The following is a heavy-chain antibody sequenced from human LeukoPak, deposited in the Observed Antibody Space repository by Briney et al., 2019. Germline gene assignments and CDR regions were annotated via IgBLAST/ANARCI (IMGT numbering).Heavy chain of an antibody. V-gene: IGHV3-7*01. Sequence: HTGGSLRLSYAASGLTFSNHWMIWVRQAPGKGLEWVATIKPDGSQKYYVDSVRGRFTISRDNAKNSLYLQMNSLRAEDTAVYYTFTSMGYWGQGTLVAVSS. D-gene: IGHD2-8*01. CDR3: FTSMGY. CDR1: GLTFSNHW. J-gene: IGHJ4*02. CDR2: IKPDGSQK.